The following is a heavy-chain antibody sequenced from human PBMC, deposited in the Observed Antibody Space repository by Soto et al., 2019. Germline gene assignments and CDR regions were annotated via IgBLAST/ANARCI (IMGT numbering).Heavy chain of an antibody. CDR3: ARAPYSSSWYYYYYGMDV. J-gene: IGHJ6*02. D-gene: IGHD6-13*01. Sequence: SETLSLTCAVYGGSLSGYYWSWIRQPPGKGLEWIGEINHSGSTNYNPSLKSRVTISVDTSKNQFSLKLSSVTAADTAVYYCARAPYSSSWYYYYYGMDVWGQGTTVTVSS. CDR1: GGSLSGYY. V-gene: IGHV4-34*01. CDR2: INHSGST.